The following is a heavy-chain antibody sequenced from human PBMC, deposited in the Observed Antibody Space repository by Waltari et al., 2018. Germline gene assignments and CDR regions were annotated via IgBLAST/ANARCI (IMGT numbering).Heavy chain of an antibody. J-gene: IGHJ4*02. CDR2: IYYSWST. CDR3: ARDLGYYDSSGYFHPYYFDY. Sequence: QVQLQESGPGLVKPSQTLSLTCTVSGGSISSGGYYWSWIRQHPGKGLEWIGYIYYSWSTYYNPSLKSRVTISVDTSKNQFSLKLSSVTAADTAVYYCARDLGYYDSSGYFHPYYFDYWGQGTLVTVSS. V-gene: IGHV4-31*03. CDR1: GGSISSGGYY. D-gene: IGHD3-22*01.